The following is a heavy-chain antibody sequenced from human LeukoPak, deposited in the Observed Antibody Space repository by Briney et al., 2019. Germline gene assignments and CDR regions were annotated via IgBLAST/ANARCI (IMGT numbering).Heavy chain of an antibody. CDR1: GYTFIDYY. V-gene: IGHV1-2*02. CDR2: INPNSGGT. D-gene: IGHD3-22*01. J-gene: IGHJ3*02. CDR3: ARGRGQRITMIFGRTWIEDAFDI. Sequence: ASVKVSCKASGYTFIDYYMHWVRQAPGQGLEWMGWINPNSGGTKYAQKFQGRVTMTRDTSISTAYMELSRLRSDDTAVYYCARGRGQRITMIFGRTWIEDAFDIWGQGTMVTVSS.